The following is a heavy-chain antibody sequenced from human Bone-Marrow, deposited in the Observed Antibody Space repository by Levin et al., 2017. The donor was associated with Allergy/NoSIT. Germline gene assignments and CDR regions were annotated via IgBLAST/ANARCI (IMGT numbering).Heavy chain of an antibody. J-gene: IGHJ1*01. V-gene: IGHV5-51*01. Sequence: ASVKVSCKGSGYTFPNYWIGWVRQMPGQGLEWMGSIYPHDSHIKYSPSFQGQVTFSADKSTSTAYLQWNSLKASDSAIYFCARPPTAHYPQEHFHLWGQGTLVTVSS. CDR3: ARPPTAHYPQEHFHL. CDR2: IYPHDSHI. CDR1: GYTFPNYW. D-gene: IGHD1/OR15-1a*01.